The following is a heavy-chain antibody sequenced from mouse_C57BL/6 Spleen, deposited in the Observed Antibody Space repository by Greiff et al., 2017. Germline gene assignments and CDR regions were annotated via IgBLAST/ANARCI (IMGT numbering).Heavy chain of an antibody. Sequence: VQLQQPGAELVKPGASVKLSCKASGYTFTSYWMQWVKQRPGQGLEWIGEIDPSDSYTNYNQKFKGKATLTVDTSSSTAYMQLSSLTSEDSAVYYCARWKLSLWDGYAMDYWGQGTSVTVSS. CDR2: IDPSDSYT. D-gene: IGHD4-1*01. CDR1: GYTFTSYW. CDR3: ARWKLSLWDGYAMDY. J-gene: IGHJ4*01. V-gene: IGHV1-50*01.